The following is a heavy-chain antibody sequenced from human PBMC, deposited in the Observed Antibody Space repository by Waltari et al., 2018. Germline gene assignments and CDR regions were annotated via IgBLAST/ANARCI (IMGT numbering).Heavy chain of an antibody. CDR3: ARGRGVVALYYYYYYMDV. Sequence: QVQLQQWGAGLLKPSETLSLTCAVYGGSFSGYYWSWIRQPPGKGLEWIGEINHSGSTNYNPSLKSRVTISVDTSKNQFSLKLSSVTAADTAVYYCARGRGVVALYYYYYYMDVWGKGTTVTISS. V-gene: IGHV4-34*01. CDR2: INHSGST. J-gene: IGHJ6*03. D-gene: IGHD2-15*01. CDR1: GGSFSGYY.